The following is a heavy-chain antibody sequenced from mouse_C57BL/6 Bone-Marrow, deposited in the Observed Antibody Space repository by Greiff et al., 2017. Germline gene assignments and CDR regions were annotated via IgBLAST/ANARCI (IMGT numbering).Heavy chain of an antibody. CDR3: ARAGYYVAGFAY. CDR1: GYTFTDYY. CDR2: INPYNGGT. J-gene: IGHJ3*01. Sequence: EVQLQQSGPVLVKPGASVKMSCKASGYTFTDYYMNWVKQSHGTSLEWIGVINPYNGGTSYNQKFKGKATLTVDKSSSTAYMELNSLTSEDSAVYYCARAGYYVAGFAYWGQGTLVTVSA. D-gene: IGHD2-3*01. V-gene: IGHV1-19*01.